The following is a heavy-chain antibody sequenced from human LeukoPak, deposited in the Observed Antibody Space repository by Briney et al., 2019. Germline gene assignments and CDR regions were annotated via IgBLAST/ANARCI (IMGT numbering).Heavy chain of an antibody. D-gene: IGHD1-14*01. J-gene: IGHJ4*02. Sequence: PGGSLRLSCAASGFTFSRYWMSWVRQAPGKGLELVANIKQDGSERYYVDSVKGRFTISRDNAKNSLYLQMNSLRAEDTAVYYCARNQRRLDYWDQGTLVTVSS. CDR3: ARNQRRLDY. CDR2: IKQDGSER. V-gene: IGHV3-7*01. CDR1: GFTFSRYW.